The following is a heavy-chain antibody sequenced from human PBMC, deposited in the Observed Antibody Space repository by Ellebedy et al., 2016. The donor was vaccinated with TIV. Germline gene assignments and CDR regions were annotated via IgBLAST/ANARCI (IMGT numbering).Heavy chain of an antibody. CDR1: GGSVIRSGYY. J-gene: IGHJ3*02. Sequence: SETLSLXCSVSGGSVIRSGYYCTWIRQPPGKGLERIGSLYYSGSTWYNPSLKSRVTISVDTSKNQFSLRLRSVTAADTAVYYCATSAAIDAFDIWGQGTMVTVSS. V-gene: IGHV4-39*01. D-gene: IGHD6-25*01. CDR3: ATSAAIDAFDI. CDR2: LYYSGST.